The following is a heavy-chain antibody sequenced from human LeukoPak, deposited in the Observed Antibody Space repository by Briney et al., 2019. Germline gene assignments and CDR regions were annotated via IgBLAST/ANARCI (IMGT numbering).Heavy chain of an antibody. V-gene: IGHV3-64*01. D-gene: IGHD5-18*01. CDR2: ISSNGGST. J-gene: IGHJ4*02. CDR3: ARPKYSYGLFDY. CDR1: GFTFSSYA. Sequence: PGGSLRLSCAASGFTFSSYAMHWVRQAPGKGLEYVSAISSNGGSTYYANSVKGRFTISRDNSKNTLYLQMGSLRAEDMAVYYCARPKYSYGLFDYRGQGTLVTVSS.